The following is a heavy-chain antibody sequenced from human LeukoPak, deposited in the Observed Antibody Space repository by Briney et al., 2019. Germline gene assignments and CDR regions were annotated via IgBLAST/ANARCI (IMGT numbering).Heavy chain of an antibody. CDR3: ARTPPMPYLLNLFGELPYDY. CDR1: GGSISSSNW. CDR2: IYHSGST. Sequence: SGTLSLTCAVSGGSISSSNWWSWVRQPPGKGLEWIGEIYHSGSTNYNPSLKSRVTISVDKSKNQFSLKLSSVTAADTAVYYCARTPPMPYLLNLFGELPYDYWGQGTLVTVSS. D-gene: IGHD3-10*01. J-gene: IGHJ4*02. V-gene: IGHV4-4*02.